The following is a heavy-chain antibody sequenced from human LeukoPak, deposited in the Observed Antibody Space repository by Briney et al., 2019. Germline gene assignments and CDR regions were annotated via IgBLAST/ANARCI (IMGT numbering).Heavy chain of an antibody. J-gene: IGHJ4*02. CDR1: GYTFTDYY. V-gene: IGHV1-2*06. CDR2: INPNSGGT. CDR3: ASWDWNPNYYFDY. Sequence: ASVKVSCKTSGYTFTDYYMHWVRQATGQGLEWMGRINPNSGGTNYAQKFQGRVTMTRDTSITTAYMELSSLRSDDTAVYYCASWDWNPNYYFDYWGQGTLVTVSS. D-gene: IGHD1-1*01.